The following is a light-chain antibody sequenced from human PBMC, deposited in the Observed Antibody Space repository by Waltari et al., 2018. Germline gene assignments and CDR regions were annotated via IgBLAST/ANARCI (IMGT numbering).Light chain of an antibody. CDR3: QSYDSSLNSVV. Sequence: QSVLTQPPSVSGAPGQNVTISCTGSNSNIGASPDELWYQQFPGTAPKLLIYFNGNRPSGVPARFSASKSGASASLAITGLQTADEADYHCQSYDSSLNSVVFGGGTKLTVL. V-gene: IGLV1-40*01. CDR2: FNG. J-gene: IGLJ2*01. CDR1: NSNIGASPD.